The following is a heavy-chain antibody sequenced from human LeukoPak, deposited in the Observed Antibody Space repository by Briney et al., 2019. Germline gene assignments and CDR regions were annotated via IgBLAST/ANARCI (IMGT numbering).Heavy chain of an antibody. CDR3: ASGIFYGGIREYYFDY. V-gene: IGHV4-34*01. D-gene: IGHD4-23*01. J-gene: IGHJ4*02. Sequence: SETLSLTCAVYGGSFSGYCWSWIRQPPGKGLEWIGEINHSGSTNYNPSLKSRVTISVDTSKNQFSLKLSSVTAADTALYYCASGIFYGGIREYYFDYWGQGTLVTVSS. CDR2: INHSGST. CDR1: GGSFSGYC.